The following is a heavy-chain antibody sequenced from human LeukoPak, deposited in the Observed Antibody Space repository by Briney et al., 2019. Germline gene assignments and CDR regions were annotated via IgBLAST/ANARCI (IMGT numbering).Heavy chain of an antibody. CDR2: LTGSGST. V-gene: IGHV3-23*01. CDR3: AKMKGWRLYDYCMDV. CDR1: GFAFSSFA. D-gene: IGHD2-15*01. J-gene: IGHJ6*03. Sequence: GGSLRLSCVASGFAFSSFAMSWVRQAPGKGLEWVSGLTGSGSTYHADSVKGRFTISRDNSKNTLSLQMNSLRAEDRAVYYCAKMKGWRLYDYCMDVWGKGTTVTVSS.